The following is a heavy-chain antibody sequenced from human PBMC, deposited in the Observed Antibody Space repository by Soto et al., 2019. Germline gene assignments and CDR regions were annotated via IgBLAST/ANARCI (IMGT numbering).Heavy chain of an antibody. V-gene: IGHV3-30-3*01. CDR3: ARRKGRGWYPDYYYGMDV. CDR1: GFTFSSYA. J-gene: IGHJ6*02. Sequence: GGSLRLSCAASGFTFSSYAMHWVRQAPGKGLEWVAVISYDGSNKYYADSVKGRFTISRDNSKNTLYLQMNSLRAEDTAVFYCARRKGRGWYPDYYYGMDVWGQGTTVTVSS. CDR2: ISYDGSNK. D-gene: IGHD6-19*01.